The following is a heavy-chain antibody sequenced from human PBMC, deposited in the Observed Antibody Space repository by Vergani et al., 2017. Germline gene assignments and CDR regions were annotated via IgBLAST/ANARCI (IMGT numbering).Heavy chain of an antibody. Sequence: EVQLLESGGGLVQPGGSLRLSCAASGFTFSSYAMSWVRQAPGKGLEWVSAISGSGGSTYYADSVKGRFTISRDNSKNTLYLQMNSLRAEDTAVYYCAKDLSSGWYVVYYFDYWGQGTLVTVSS. D-gene: IGHD6-19*01. J-gene: IGHJ4*02. CDR3: AKDLSSGWYVVYYFDY. CDR1: GFTFSSYA. CDR2: ISGSGGST. V-gene: IGHV3-23*01.